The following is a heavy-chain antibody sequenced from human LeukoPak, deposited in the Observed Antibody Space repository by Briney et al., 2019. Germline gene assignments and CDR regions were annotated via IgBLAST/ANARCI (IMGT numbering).Heavy chain of an antibody. J-gene: IGHJ4*02. CDR1: GYTFTSYY. CDR2: INPSGGST. D-gene: IGHD2-21*02. CDR3: ARASSRVVTVTLIDY. Sequence: ASVKVSCKASGYTFTSYYMHWVRQAPGQGLEWMGIINPSGGSTSYAQKFQGRVTMTRDTSTSTVYMELSSLRSEDTAVYYCARASSRVVTVTLIDYWGQGTLVTVSS. V-gene: IGHV1-46*01.